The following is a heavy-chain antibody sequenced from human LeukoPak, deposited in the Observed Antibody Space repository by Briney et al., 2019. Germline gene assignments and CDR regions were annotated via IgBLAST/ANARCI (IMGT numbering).Heavy chain of an antibody. D-gene: IGHD5-12*01. V-gene: IGHV4-59*01. Sequence: SETLSLTCAVCGGSSSCYYWRWIRQPPGKGLEWIGYIYTSGSNNYHPSLKSRVTISVETPQNRFPLKVRSVTAADTAVYSCAREDSGYDYPPFYSWGQGILVSASP. CDR2: IYTSGSN. CDR1: GGSSSCYY. J-gene: IGHJ4*02. CDR3: AREDSGYDYPPFYS.